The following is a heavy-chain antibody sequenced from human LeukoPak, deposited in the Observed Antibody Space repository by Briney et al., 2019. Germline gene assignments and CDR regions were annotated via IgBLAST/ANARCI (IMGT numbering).Heavy chain of an antibody. Sequence: GASVKVSCKASGGTFSSYVISWVRQAPGQGLEWMGGIIPIFGTANYAQKFQGRVTMTTDTSTSTAYMELRSLRSDDTAVYYCARGWGNWNTVWFDPWGQGTLVTVSS. CDR3: ARGWGNWNTVWFDP. V-gene: IGHV1-69*05. J-gene: IGHJ5*02. CDR1: GGTFSSYV. D-gene: IGHD1/OR15-1a*01. CDR2: IIPIFGTA.